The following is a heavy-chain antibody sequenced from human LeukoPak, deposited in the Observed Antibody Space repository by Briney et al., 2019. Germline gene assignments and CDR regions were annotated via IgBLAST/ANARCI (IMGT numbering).Heavy chain of an antibody. CDR3: ARLGHGAVIYYMDV. J-gene: IGHJ6*03. CDR2: INYSVST. Sequence: SETLSLTCTVSGVALSSYYCNSIRQPPGKGLEWIGYINYSVSTNYNNYLKSRVTISVDTSKNPFSLKPRSVTAADTAVYYCARLGHGAVIYYMDVWGKGTTVTVSS. CDR1: GVALSSYY. V-gene: IGHV4-59*01. D-gene: IGHD3-3*01.